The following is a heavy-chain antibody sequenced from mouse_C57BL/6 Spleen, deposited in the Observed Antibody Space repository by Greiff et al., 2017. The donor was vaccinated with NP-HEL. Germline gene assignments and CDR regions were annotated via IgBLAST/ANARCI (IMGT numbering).Heavy chain of an antibody. CDR2: FYPGSGSI. D-gene: IGHD1-1*01. CDR1: GYTFTEYT. J-gene: IGHJ4*01. V-gene: IGHV1-62-2*01. CDR3: ARHEEADYDGSSYYAMCY. Sequence: QVQLQQSGAELVKPGASVKLSCKASGYTFTEYTIHWVKQRSGQGLEWIGWFYPGSGSIKYNEKFKDKATWTAAKSSSTVYMELSRLTSEDSAVYCCARHEEADYDGSSYYAMCYWGQGASVTVSS.